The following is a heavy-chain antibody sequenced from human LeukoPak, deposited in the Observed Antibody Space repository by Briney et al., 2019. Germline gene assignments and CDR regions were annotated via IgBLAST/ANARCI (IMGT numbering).Heavy chain of an antibody. Sequence: SETLSLTCTVSGGSISSYYWSWIRQPPGKGLEWIGYIYNSGSTNYNPSLKSRVTISVDTSKNQFSLKLSSVTAADTAVYYCAGDSSQEGFDYWGQGTLVTVSS. CDR2: IYNSGST. D-gene: IGHD6-6*01. V-gene: IGHV4-59*01. J-gene: IGHJ4*02. CDR3: AGDSSQEGFDY. CDR1: GGSISSYY.